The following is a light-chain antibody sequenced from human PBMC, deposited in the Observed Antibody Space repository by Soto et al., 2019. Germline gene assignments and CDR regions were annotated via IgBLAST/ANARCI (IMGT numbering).Light chain of an antibody. CDR3: ISPTTRSTSHVV. J-gene: IGLJ2*01. V-gene: IGLV2-14*03. CDR2: DVS. Sequence: QSALTQPASVSGSPGQSITISCTGTSSDVGGSDYVSWYQQLPGKAPKLIISDVSIRPSGVSNRFSGSKSGNTASLTISGLQAEDEADYYCISPTTRSTSHVVFGGGTKLTVL. CDR1: SSDVGGSDY.